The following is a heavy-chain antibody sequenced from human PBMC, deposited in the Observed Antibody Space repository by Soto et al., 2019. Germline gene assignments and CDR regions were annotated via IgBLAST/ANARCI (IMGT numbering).Heavy chain of an antibody. CDR3: ARGLHSFFDY. V-gene: IGHV3-33*01. J-gene: IGHJ4*02. D-gene: IGHD2-21*01. CDR1: GFTFSNYG. Sequence: GSLRLSCAASGFTFSNYGMHWVRQAPGKGLEWVAVIWYDGNNKYYADSVKGRFTISRDNSNNTLYVQMTSLRAEDTAVYYCARGLHSFFDYWGQGTLVTVSS. CDR2: IWYDGNNK.